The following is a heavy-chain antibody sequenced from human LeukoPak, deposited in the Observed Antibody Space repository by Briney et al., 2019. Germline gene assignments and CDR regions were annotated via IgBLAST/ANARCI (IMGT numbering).Heavy chain of an antibody. V-gene: IGHV4-61*02. D-gene: IGHD3-3*01. Sequence: KPSQTLSLTCTVSGGSISSGSYYWSWIRQPAGKGLEWIGRIYTSGSTNYNPSLKSRVTISVDTSKNQFSLKLSSVTAADTAVYYCAVIWSDYYTGIGSYFQHWGQGTLVTVSS. J-gene: IGHJ1*01. CDR1: GGSISSGSYY. CDR2: IYTSGST. CDR3: AVIWSDYYTGIGSYFQH.